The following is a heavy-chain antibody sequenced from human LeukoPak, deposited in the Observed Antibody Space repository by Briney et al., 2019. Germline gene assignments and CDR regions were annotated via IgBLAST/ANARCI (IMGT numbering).Heavy chain of an antibody. CDR3: ARAPYYGSGSYYIDYYYGMDV. CDR2: TYYRSKWYN. V-gene: IGHV6-1*01. CDR1: GDSVSSNSAA. J-gene: IGHJ6*02. D-gene: IGHD3-10*01. Sequence: SQTLSLTCAISGDSVSSNSAAWNWIRQSPSRGLEWLGRTYYRSKWYNDYAVSVKSRITINPDTSKNQFSLQLNSVTLEDTAVYYCARAPYYGSGSYYIDYYYGMDVWGQGTTVTVSS.